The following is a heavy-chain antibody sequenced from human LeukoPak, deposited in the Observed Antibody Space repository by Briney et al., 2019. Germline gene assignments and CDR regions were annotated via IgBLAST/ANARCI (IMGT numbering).Heavy chain of an antibody. CDR3: ARDLFTSSWYRWFDP. CDR2: VIHSGST. CDR1: GASFSGYY. Sequence: SETLSLTCAVYGASFSGYYWTWIRQPPGKGLEWIGEVIHSGSTNYNPSLKSRATISVDTSKNQISLKLTSVTAADTAVYYCARDLFTSSWYRWFDPWGQGTLVTVSS. D-gene: IGHD6-13*01. J-gene: IGHJ5*02. V-gene: IGHV4-34*12.